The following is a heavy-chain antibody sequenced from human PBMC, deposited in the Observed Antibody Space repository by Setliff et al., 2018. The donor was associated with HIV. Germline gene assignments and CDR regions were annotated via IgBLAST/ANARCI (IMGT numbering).Heavy chain of an antibody. CDR3: ARERSALLWKNWFDP. J-gene: IGHJ5*02. V-gene: IGHV4-4*07. CDR2: IYASGRT. D-gene: IGHD3-10*01. CDR1: GGSISSYY. Sequence: PSETLSLTCTVSGGSISSYYWSWIRQPAGKGLEWIGRIYASGRTNYNPSLKSRVTLSVDTSKNQFSLKVTSVTAADTAVYYCARERSALLWKNWFDPWGQGTLVTVSS.